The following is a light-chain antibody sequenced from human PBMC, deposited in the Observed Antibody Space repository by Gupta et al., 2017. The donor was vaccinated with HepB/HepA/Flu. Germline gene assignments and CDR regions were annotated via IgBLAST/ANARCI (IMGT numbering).Light chain of an antibody. CDR3: RRGKQWPYT. V-gene: IGKV2-30*02. J-gene: IGKJ2*01. CDR2: KGS. Sequence: DVVMTQSPLFLPVTLGQPASFSCRSSQSLVHSDGNTYLNCFQQSPGQAPRRLIYKGSNPDSGVPDRFSGSASGTYFTLTISIGDADDFVVYYCRRGKQWPYTFGQGTKLEIK. CDR1: QSLVHSDGNTY.